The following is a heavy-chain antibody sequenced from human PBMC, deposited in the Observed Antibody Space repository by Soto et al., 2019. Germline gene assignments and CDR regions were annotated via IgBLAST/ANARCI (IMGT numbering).Heavy chain of an antibody. CDR3: AADRDGVVTIRSV. J-gene: IGHJ4*02. CDR2: IVVGSGNT. CDR1: GFTFTSSA. Sequence: GASVKVSCKASGFTFTSSAVQWVRQARGQRLEWIGWIVVGSGNTNYAQRFQERVTITRDMSTSTAYMELSSLRSEDTAVYYCAADRDGVVTIRSVWGQGTLVTVYS. V-gene: IGHV1-58*01. D-gene: IGHD3-3*01.